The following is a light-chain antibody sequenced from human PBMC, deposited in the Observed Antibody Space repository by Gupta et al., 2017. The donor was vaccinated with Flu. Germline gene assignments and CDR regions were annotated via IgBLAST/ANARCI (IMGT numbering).Light chain of an antibody. J-gene: IGLJ3*02. V-gene: IGLV2-11*03. Sequence: TSDVGCYYFVSWYQQHSGKAPRLIIYNVEKRPSGVPDRFSGSKTGNTASLTVSGLQPEDEADYYCCSYTRSSTWVFGGGTKLSVL. CDR2: NVE. CDR1: TSDVGCYYF. CDR3: CSYTRSSTWV.